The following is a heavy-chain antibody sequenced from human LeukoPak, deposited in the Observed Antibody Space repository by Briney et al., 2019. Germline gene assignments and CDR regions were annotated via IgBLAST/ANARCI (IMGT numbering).Heavy chain of an antibody. CDR1: GDSISGGDYW. CDR3: ARAVLTPSGYIWHFDL. D-gene: IGHD3-3*01. V-gene: IGHV4-31*03. Sequence: SETLSLTCTVSGDSISGGDYWWSWIRQYPGRGLEWLGYINYSGSTYYNPSLRSRVTMSVDTSKNQFSLKLSSVTAADTAVYYCARAVLTPSGYIWHFDLWGRGTLVTVSS. J-gene: IGHJ2*01. CDR2: INYSGST.